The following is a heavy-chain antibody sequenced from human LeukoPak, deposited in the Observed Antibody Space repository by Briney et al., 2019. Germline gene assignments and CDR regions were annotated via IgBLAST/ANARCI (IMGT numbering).Heavy chain of an antibody. V-gene: IGHV4-30-4*01. D-gene: IGHD2/OR15-2a*01. J-gene: IGHJ5*02. Sequence: SETLSLTCTVSGGSISSGDYYWSWIRQPPGKGLEWIAYMYYSGSTYYNPSLKSRVTISIDTSKNQFSLKLSSVTAADTAVYYCAIELSTSGGWFDPWGQGTLVTVSS. CDR3: AIELSTSGGWFDP. CDR2: MYYSGST. CDR1: GGSISSGDYY.